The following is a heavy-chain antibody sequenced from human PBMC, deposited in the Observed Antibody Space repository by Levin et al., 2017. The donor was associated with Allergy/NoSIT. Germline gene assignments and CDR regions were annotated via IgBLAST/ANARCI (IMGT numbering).Heavy chain of an antibody. D-gene: IGHD2-21*01. CDR3: ARLVVGAKGWFAP. CDR1: GYTFRNYG. J-gene: IGHJ5*02. Sequence: ASVKVSCKASGYTFRNYGISWVRQAPGRGLEWRGWNSTDTGNRHYAQNLQGRVTMTTDTSTDTAHLELRSLRSDDTAIYYCARLVVGAKGWFAPWGQGTPVTVSS. CDR2: NSTDTGNR. V-gene: IGHV1-18*01.